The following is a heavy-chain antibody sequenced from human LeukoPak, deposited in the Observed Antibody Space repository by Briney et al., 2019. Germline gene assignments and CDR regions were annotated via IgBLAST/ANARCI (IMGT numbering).Heavy chain of an antibody. CDR3: ARDLLADTSGYYY. Sequence: SVKVSCKASGGTFSSYAISWVRQAPGQGLEWMGRIIPILGIANYAQKFQGRVTITADKSTSTAYMELSSLRSEDTAVYYCARDLLADTSGYYYWGQGTLVTVSS. CDR1: GGTFSSYA. J-gene: IGHJ4*02. V-gene: IGHV1-69*04. D-gene: IGHD3-22*01. CDR2: IIPILGIA.